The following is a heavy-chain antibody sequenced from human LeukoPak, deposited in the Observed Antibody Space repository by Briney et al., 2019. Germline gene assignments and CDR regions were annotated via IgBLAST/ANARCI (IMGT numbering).Heavy chain of an antibody. CDR2: IFYSGST. J-gene: IGHJ6*03. CDR3: ARANGGTSSNYYMDV. D-gene: IGHD2-2*01. CDR1: GGSISSTYYY. V-gene: IGHV4-39*07. Sequence: SETLSLTCTVSGGSISSTYYYWAWVRQPPGKGLECIGGIFYSGSTYYNPSLKSRVTISIDTSKNQFSLKLNSVTAADTAVYYCARANGGTSSNYYMDVWGKGTTVTVSS.